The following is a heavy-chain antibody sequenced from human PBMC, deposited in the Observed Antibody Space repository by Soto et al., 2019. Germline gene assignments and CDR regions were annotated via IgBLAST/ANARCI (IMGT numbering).Heavy chain of an antibody. Sequence: SETVSLTCADYGGSFSCYYWSWIRQPPGKGLEWIGEINHSGSTNYNPSLKSRVTISVDTSKNQFSLKLSSVTAADTAVYYCARAITMVRGVIGYYYYYGMDVWGQGTTVTVSS. J-gene: IGHJ6*02. V-gene: IGHV4-34*01. CDR3: ARAITMVRGVIGYYYYYGMDV. CDR2: INHSGST. D-gene: IGHD3-10*01. CDR1: GGSFSCYY.